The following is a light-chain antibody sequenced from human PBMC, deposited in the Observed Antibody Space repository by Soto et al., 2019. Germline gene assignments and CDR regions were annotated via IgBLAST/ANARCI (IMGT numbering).Light chain of an antibody. Sequence: QSALTQPASVSGSPGQSITISCTGTSSDVGYYNYVSWYQHQPGKVPKLIIYDVSNRPSGVSNRFSGSKSGNTASLTISGLQAEDEADYYCSSYTTSSTQVFGGGTKLTVL. CDR3: SSYTTSSTQV. CDR1: SSDVGYYNY. J-gene: IGLJ3*02. CDR2: DVS. V-gene: IGLV2-14*01.